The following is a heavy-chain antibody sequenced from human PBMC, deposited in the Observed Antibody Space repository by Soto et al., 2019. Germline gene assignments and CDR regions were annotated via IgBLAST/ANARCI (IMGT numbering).Heavy chain of an antibody. Sequence: PSETLSLTCTVSGGSISSDYWSWIRQPPGKGLEWVGYVYNNGGTKYNPSLKSRVTISVDTSNNQFSLKLTSVTAADTAVYYCARGYYYDTSGYYSDFDIWGQGTMVTVSS. CDR2: VYNNGGT. CDR3: ARGYYYDTSGYYSDFDI. D-gene: IGHD3-22*01. CDR1: GGSISSDY. V-gene: IGHV4-59*01. J-gene: IGHJ3*02.